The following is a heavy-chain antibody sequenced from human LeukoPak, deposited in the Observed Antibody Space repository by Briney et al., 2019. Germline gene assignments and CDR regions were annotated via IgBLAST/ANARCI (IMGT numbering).Heavy chain of an antibody. CDR1: GFTFSSYW. V-gene: IGHV3-7*01. CDR3: ARVDSMVRGVIAAFDI. D-gene: IGHD3-10*01. J-gene: IGHJ3*02. Sequence: PGGSLRLSCAASGFTFSSYWMSWVRQAPGKGLEWVANIKQDGSEKYYVDSVKGRFTISRDNAKNSLYLQMNSLRAEDTAVYYCARVDSMVRGVIAAFDIWGQGTMVTVSS. CDR2: IKQDGSEK.